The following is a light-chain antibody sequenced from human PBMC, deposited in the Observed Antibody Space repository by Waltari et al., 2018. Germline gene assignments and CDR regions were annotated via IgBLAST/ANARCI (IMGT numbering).Light chain of an antibody. J-gene: IGLJ1*01. Sequence: QSVLTQPPSVSAAPGQKVTVSCSGSTSNIGNYYVSWYQQLPGTAPKLLIFDNNQRPSVVPDRFSGSKSGTSATLGITGLQTGDEADYYCGTWDSSLDSYVFGTGSKVTVL. V-gene: IGLV1-51*01. CDR1: TSNIGNYY. CDR2: DNN. CDR3: GTWDSSLDSYV.